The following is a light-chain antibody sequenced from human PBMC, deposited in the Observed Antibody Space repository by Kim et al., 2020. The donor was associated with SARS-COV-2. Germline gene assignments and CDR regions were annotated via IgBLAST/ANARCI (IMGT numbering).Light chain of an antibody. CDR3: QQRILWPPT. CDR1: ESVSTF. J-gene: IGKJ1*01. V-gene: IGKV3-11*01. Sequence: EIVLTQSPATLPLSPGERATLSCRASESVSTFLAWYQHKPGQAPRLLIHDVSTRATDIPARFSGSGSRTDFTLTINSLEPEDFAVYYCQQRILWPPTFGLGTKVDIK. CDR2: DVS.